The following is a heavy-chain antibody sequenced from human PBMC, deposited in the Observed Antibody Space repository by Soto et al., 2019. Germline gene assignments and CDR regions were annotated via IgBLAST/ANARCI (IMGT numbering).Heavy chain of an antibody. Sequence: VGSLRLSCAASGFTFSSYWMSWVRQAPGKGLEWVANIKQDGSEKYYVDSVRGRFTISRDNAKNSLYLQMNSLRAEDTAVYYCARRGYYTYYYYGMDVWGQGTTVTVSS. CDR1: GFTFSSYW. CDR2: IKQDGSEK. CDR3: ARRGYYTYYYYGMDV. V-gene: IGHV3-7*03. J-gene: IGHJ6*02. D-gene: IGHD3-22*01.